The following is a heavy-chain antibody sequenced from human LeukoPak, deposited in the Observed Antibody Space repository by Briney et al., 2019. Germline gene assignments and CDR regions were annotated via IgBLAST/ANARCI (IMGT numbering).Heavy chain of an antibody. V-gene: IGHV3-30*01. Sequence: HPGRSLRLSCAASGFTFSSYAMHWVRQAPGKGLEWVAVISYDGSNKYYADSVKGRFTISRDNSKNTLYLQMNSLRAEDTAVYYCARDTSSIAAAGDYWGQGTLVTVSS. D-gene: IGHD6-13*01. J-gene: IGHJ4*02. CDR1: GFTFSSYA. CDR2: ISYDGSNK. CDR3: ARDTSSIAAAGDY.